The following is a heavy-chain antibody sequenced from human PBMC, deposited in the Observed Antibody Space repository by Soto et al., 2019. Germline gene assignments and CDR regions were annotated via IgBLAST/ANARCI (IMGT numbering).Heavy chain of an antibody. CDR1: GGSISSGGYS. CDR3: GRGGPHQMIGGVALDY. D-gene: IGHD3-16*01. V-gene: IGHV4-30-2*01. J-gene: IGHJ4*02. Sequence: SETLSLTCAVSGGSISSGGYSWSWIRQPPGKGLEWIGYIYHSGSTYYNPSLKSRVTISVDTSKNHFSLKLSSVTAADTAVYYGGRGGPHQMIGGVALDYGGQGTLVTVPS. CDR2: IYHSGST.